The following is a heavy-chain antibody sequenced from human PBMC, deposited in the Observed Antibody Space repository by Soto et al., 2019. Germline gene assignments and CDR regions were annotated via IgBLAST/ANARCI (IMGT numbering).Heavy chain of an antibody. CDR1: GVTLTNYS. CDR2: VLASGDTT. J-gene: IGHJ3*01. D-gene: IGHD3-16*01. Sequence: ELQPLEPGGGLVQQGVSLRLDCAVSGVTLTNYSMSWVRTSTGKGLEWVAWVLASGDTTYYAGCVKGRFTISTDSSKITLWLEMNGPRAEDSTVYPCEGAWPWGQGTMVTVSS. CDR3: EGAWP. V-gene: IGHV3-23*01.